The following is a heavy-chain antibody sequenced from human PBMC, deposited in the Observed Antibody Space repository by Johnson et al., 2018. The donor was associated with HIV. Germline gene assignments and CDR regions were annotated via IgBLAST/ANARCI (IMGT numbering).Heavy chain of an antibody. CDR2: ISYDGSNK. Sequence: QEQLVESGGGVVQPGRSLRLSCAASGFTFSSYAMHWVRQAPGKGLEWVAVISYDGSNKYYADSVKGRFTISRDNSKNTLYLQLNSLRAEDTAVYYCARDGPTRLVGARGVFDAFDVWGQGTKVTVSS. D-gene: IGHD1-26*01. V-gene: IGHV3-30*04. CDR3: ARDGPTRLVGARGVFDAFDV. J-gene: IGHJ3*01. CDR1: GFTFSSYA.